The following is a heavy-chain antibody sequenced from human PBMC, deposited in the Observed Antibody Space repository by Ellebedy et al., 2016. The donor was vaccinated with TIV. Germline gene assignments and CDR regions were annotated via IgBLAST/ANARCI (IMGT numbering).Heavy chain of an antibody. D-gene: IGHD1-7*01. Sequence: GESLKISXKGSGYSFTTYWIAWVRQMPGKGLEWMGRIDPSDSYTNYSPSFQGHVTISADKSISTAYLQWSSLKASDTAMYYCARQAGTTAPGWFDPWGQGTLVTVSS. J-gene: IGHJ5*02. CDR3: ARQAGTTAPGWFDP. CDR1: GYSFTTYW. V-gene: IGHV5-10-1*01. CDR2: IDPSDSYT.